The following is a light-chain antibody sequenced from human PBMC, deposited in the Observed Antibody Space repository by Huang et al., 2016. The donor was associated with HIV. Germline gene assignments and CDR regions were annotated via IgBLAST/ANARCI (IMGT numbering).Light chain of an antibody. V-gene: IGKV3-11*01. CDR1: QSGAAY. Sequence: EMMLTQSPVTLSLSPGESATLSCRASQSGAAYLAWYQQKPGQAPMLLIYYVSRRATGIPVRCSGSGSGTDFTLTISGLEPEDFAFYYCQERSNWVFGQGTNVEIK. CDR3: QERSNWV. CDR2: YVS. J-gene: IGKJ1*01.